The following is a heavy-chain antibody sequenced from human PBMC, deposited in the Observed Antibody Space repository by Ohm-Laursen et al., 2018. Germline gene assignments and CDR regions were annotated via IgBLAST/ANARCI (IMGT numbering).Heavy chain of an antibody. V-gene: IGHV4-59*01. J-gene: IGHJ5*02. CDR1: GGSISGYY. Sequence: TLSLTCTVSGGSISGYYWSWIRQPPGKGLEWIGYIFYSGRTNYNPSLKSRVTILVDTSKNQFSLKVSSVTAADTAVYYCARYGETRGFDPWGQGTLVTVSS. CDR3: ARYGETRGFDP. CDR2: IFYSGRT. D-gene: IGHD3-10*01.